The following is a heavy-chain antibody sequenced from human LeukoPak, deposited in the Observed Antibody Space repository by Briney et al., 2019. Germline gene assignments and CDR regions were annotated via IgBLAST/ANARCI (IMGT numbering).Heavy chain of an antibody. J-gene: IGHJ4*02. Sequence: PGGSLRLSCAASGFTFSSYSMNRVRQAPGKGLEWVSSISSSSSYIYYADSVKGRFTISRDNAKNSLYLQMNSLRAEDTAVYYCARAVSLEEQWLPGGYWGQGTLVTVSS. V-gene: IGHV3-21*01. CDR2: ISSSSSYI. D-gene: IGHD6-19*01. CDR3: ARAVSLEEQWLPGGY. CDR1: GFTFSSYS.